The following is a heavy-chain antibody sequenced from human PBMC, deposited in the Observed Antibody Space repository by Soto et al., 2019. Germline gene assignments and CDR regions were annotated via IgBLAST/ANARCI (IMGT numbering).Heavy chain of an antibody. Sequence: QLQLQESGSGLVKPSQTLSLTCAVSGGSISSGGFSWSWIRQSPGKGLELIGYIYYSGSTYYNPSLKSRVTISVDRSKNEFSLRLSSVTAADTAVYYCARATFIRTGYYDATDYYYFDYWGQGTLVTVSS. CDR2: IYYSGST. J-gene: IGHJ4*02. D-gene: IGHD3-22*01. CDR1: GGSISSGGFS. V-gene: IGHV4-30-2*06. CDR3: ARATFIRTGYYDATDYYYFDY.